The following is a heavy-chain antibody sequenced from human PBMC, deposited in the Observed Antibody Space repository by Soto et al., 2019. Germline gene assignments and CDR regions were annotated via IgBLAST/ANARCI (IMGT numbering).Heavy chain of an antibody. J-gene: IGHJ5*02. CDR2: IYYSGST. CDR1: GGSISSGGYY. D-gene: IGHD2-15*01. V-gene: IGHV4-31*03. Sequence: SETLSLTCTVSGGSISSGGYYWSWIRQHPGKGLEWIGYIYYSGSTYYNPSLKSRVTISVDTSKNQFSLKLSSVTAADTAVYYCAGDHFAYCSGGSCQPGGWFDPWGQGTLVTVSS. CDR3: AGDHFAYCSGGSCQPGGWFDP.